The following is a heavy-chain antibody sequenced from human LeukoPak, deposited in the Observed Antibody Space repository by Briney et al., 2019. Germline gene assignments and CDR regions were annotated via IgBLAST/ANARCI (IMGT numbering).Heavy chain of an antibody. CDR2: IWYDGSNK. J-gene: IGHJ4*02. Sequence: GGSLRLSCAASGFTFSSYGMHWVRQAPGKGLEWVAVIWYDGSNKYYADSVKGRFTISRDNSKNTLYLQMNSLRAEGTAVYYCAKDRLHCSGGSCYSGYFDYWGQGTLVTVSS. V-gene: IGHV3-33*06. CDR3: AKDRLHCSGGSCYSGYFDY. D-gene: IGHD2-15*01. CDR1: GFTFSSYG.